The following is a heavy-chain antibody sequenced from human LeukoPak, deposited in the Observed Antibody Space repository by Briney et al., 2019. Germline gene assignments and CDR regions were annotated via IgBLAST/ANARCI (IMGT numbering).Heavy chain of an antibody. V-gene: IGHV3-48*03. J-gene: IGHJ4*02. CDR3: ARDGYYYDSSGYTIHRFDY. CDR1: GFTFSSYA. D-gene: IGHD3-22*01. CDR2: ISSSGSTI. Sequence: PGGSLRLSCAASGFTFSSYAMNWVRQAPGKGLEWVSYISSSGSTIYYADSVKGRFTISRDNAKNSLYLQMNSLRAEDTAVYYCARDGYYYDSSGYTIHRFDYWGQGTLVTVSS.